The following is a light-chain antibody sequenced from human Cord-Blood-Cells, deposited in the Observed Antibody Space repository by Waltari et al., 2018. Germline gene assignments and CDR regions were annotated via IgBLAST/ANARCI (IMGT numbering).Light chain of an antibody. J-gene: IGLJ1*01. CDR3: SSYTSSSTLDV. CDR1: SSDVGGYNH. V-gene: IGLV2-14*01. CDR2: DVS. Sequence: QSALTQPAPVSGSLGQSIPISSTRTSSDVGGYNHISWYQQHPVKAPKLMIYDVSNRPSGVSNRFSGSKSGNTASLTISGLQAEDEADYYCSSYTSSSTLDVFGTGTKVTVL.